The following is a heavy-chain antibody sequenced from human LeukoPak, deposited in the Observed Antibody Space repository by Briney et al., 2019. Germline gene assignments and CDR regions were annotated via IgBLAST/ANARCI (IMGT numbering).Heavy chain of an antibody. CDR2: IYYSGST. Sequence: PAETLSLTCTVSGGSLSSHYWSWIRQPPGKGLEWIGYIYYSGSTNYNPSLKSRVTISVDTSKNQFSLKLSSVTAADTAVYYCATMGTTDAFDIWGQGTMVTVSS. CDR3: ATMGTTDAFDI. V-gene: IGHV4-59*11. CDR1: GGSLSSHY. J-gene: IGHJ3*02. D-gene: IGHD2-2*01.